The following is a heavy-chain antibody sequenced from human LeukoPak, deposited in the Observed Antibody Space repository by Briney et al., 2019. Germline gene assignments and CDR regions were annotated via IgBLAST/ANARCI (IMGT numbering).Heavy chain of an antibody. D-gene: IGHD3-10*02. CDR2: IGSDGKT. Sequence: QPGGSLRLSCEASGFPFSAYSMTWVRQAPGKGLEWVSSIGSDGKTHYSASVKGRFAISRDNFGGLVFLQLNSLRVEDTALYYCARDLLYYVAMDVWGQGTTVTVSS. J-gene: IGHJ6*02. CDR1: GFPFSAYS. V-gene: IGHV3-23*01. CDR3: ARDLLYYVAMDV.